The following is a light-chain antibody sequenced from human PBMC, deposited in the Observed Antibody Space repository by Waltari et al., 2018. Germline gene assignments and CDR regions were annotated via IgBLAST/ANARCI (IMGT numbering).Light chain of an antibody. Sequence: SALDKPPSSSGTPGWWVTFSCPGSITNIQCNIENRYRPPPAPAPTLLICGDNPRPSGVPDRFSGSKSGTSASLAISGLQSADEADYYCAGWDDSLNGPVFGGGTKLTVL. J-gene: IGLJ3*02. CDR1: ITNIQCNI. V-gene: IGLV1-44*01. CDR3: AGWDDSLNGPV. CDR2: GDN.